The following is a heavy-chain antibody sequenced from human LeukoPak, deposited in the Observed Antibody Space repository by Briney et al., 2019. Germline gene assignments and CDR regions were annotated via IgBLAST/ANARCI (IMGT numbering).Heavy chain of an antibody. CDR2: INPSGGST. D-gene: IGHD6-13*01. CDR1: GYTFTSYY. V-gene: IGHV1-46*01. J-gene: IGHJ2*01. CDR3: ASSYAGYSSHWYFDL. Sequence: APVKVSCKASGYTFTSYYMHWVRQAPGQGLEWMGIINPSGGSTSYAQKFQGRVTMTRDTSTSTVYMELSSLRSEDTAVYYCASSYAGYSSHWYFDLWGRGTLVTVSS.